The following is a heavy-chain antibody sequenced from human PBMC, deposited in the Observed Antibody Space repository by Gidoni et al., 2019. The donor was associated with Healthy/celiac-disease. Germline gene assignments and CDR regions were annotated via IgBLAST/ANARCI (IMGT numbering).Heavy chain of an antibody. Sequence: EVQLLESGGGLVQPGGSLRLSFAASEFTFSSYAMSWVRQAPGKGLELVSVIRGSGGSTYYADSLKGRFTISRDNSKNTLYLQMNSLRAEDTAVYYCAKDPHLRYFDWLLFFQFWGQGTLVTVSS. J-gene: IGHJ4*02. CDR1: EFTFSSYA. D-gene: IGHD3-9*01. CDR3: AKDPHLRYFDWLLFFQF. CDR2: IRGSGGST. V-gene: IGHV3-23*01.